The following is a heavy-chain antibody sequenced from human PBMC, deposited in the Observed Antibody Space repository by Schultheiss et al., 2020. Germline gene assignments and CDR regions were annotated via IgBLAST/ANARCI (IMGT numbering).Heavy chain of an antibody. CDR3: AKGLLDCGGDCYSGYYYGMDV. V-gene: IGHV3-30*18. Sequence: GGSLRLSCAASGFTFSSYGMNWVRQAPGKGLEWVAVISYDGSNKYYADSVKGRFTISRDNSKNTLYLQMNSLRAEDTAVYYCAKGLLDCGGDCYSGYYYGMDVWGQGTTVTFSS. D-gene: IGHD2-21*01. J-gene: IGHJ6*02. CDR2: ISYDGSNK. CDR1: GFTFSSYG.